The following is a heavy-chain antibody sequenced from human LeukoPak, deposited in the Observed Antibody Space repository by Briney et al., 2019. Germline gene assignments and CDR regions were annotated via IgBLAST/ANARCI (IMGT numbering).Heavy chain of an antibody. J-gene: IGHJ4*02. CDR3: ARDYATDTDMV. CDR2: ISSDGSNK. CDR1: GFTFTRYA. D-gene: IGHD5-18*01. Sequence: PGGSLRLSCAASGFTFTRYAMHWVRQAPGKGLEWVAVISSDGSNKYQADSVKGRFTISRDNSKSTLYLQMNSLRAEDTAVYYCARDYATDTDMVGGQGTLVTVSA. V-gene: IGHV3-30-3*01.